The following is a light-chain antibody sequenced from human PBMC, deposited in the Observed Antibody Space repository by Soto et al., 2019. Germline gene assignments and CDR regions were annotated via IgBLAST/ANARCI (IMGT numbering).Light chain of an antibody. CDR1: QSVSSY. CDR3: QQYGTSPLT. J-gene: IGKJ4*01. Sequence: IVLTQSPATLSLSPVERATLSFMASQSVSSYLAWYQQKPGQAPRLLIYGVSNRATGVPDRFNGSGSGTDFTFTISRLEPEDFAVYYCQQYGTSPLTFGGGTKVDIK. CDR2: GVS. V-gene: IGKV3-20*01.